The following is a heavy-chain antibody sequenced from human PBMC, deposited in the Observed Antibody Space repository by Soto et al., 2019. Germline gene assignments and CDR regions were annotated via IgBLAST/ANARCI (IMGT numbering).Heavy chain of an antibody. D-gene: IGHD6-13*01. V-gene: IGHV3-30*18. CDR2: ISYDGSNK. CDR3: AKDGFVYSSSWYTNWFDP. J-gene: IGHJ5*02. CDR1: GFTFSSYG. Sequence: QVQLVESGGGVVQPGRSLRLSCAASGFTFSSYGMHWVRQAPGKGLEWVAVISYDGSNKYYADSVKGRFTISRDNSKNTLYLQMSSLRAEDTAVYYCAKDGFVYSSSWYTNWFDPWGQGTLVTVSS.